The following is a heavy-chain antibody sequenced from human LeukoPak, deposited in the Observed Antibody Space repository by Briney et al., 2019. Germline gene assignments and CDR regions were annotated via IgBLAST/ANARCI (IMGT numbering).Heavy chain of an antibody. CDR3: AKDQRIGSGWPFGY. CDR2: ISYDGSNK. V-gene: IGHV3-30*18. D-gene: IGHD6-19*01. J-gene: IGHJ4*02. CDR1: GFTFSSYG. Sequence: PGGSLRLSCAASGFTFSSYGMHWVRQAPGKGLEWVAVISYDGSNKYYADSVKGRFTISRDNSKNTLYLQMNSLRAEDTAVYYCAKDQRIGSGWPFGYWGQGTLVTVSS.